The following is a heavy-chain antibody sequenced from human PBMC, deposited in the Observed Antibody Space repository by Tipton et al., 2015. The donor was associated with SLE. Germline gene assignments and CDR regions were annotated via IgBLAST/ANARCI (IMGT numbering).Heavy chain of an antibody. CDR1: GGSFSGYY. Sequence: LRLSCAVYGGSFSGYYWSWIRQPPGKGLEWIGEINHSGSTNYNPFLKSRVTLSEDTSKNQFSLKLSSVTAADTAVYYCASSELYCSSTSCYKAGQIHHWGQGTLVTVSS. J-gene: IGHJ1*01. CDR2: INHSGST. D-gene: IGHD2-2*02. CDR3: ASSELYCSSTSCYKAGQIHH. V-gene: IGHV4-34*01.